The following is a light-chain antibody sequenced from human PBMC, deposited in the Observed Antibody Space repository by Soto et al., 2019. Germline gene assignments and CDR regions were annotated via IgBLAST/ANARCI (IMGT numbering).Light chain of an antibody. CDR2: GVT. V-gene: IGLV2-23*02. Sequence: QSVLTQPASVSGSPGQSITISCTGTSSDVGSYNLVSWYQQHPGKAPKFMIYGVTKRPSGVSNRFSGSKSGNTASLTISGLQAEDEADYSCCSYAGSNTYVFGPGTKLTVL. CDR3: CSYAGSNTYV. CDR1: SSDVGSYNL. J-gene: IGLJ1*01.